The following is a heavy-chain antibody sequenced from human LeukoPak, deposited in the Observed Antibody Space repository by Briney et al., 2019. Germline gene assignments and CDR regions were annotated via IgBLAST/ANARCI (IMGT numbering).Heavy chain of an antibody. CDR1: GYTFTTYG. J-gene: IGHJ3*02. V-gene: IGHV1-18*01. D-gene: IGHD1-1*01. CDR3: ARGGYLDRDAFDI. CDR2: ISTDNGDT. Sequence: ASVKVSCKSSGYTFTTYGITWVRQAPGQGLEWMGWISTDNGDTNYAQKLQGRVTMTTDTSTSTAYMELRSLRSDDTAVYYCARGGYLDRDAFDIWGQGTMVTVSS.